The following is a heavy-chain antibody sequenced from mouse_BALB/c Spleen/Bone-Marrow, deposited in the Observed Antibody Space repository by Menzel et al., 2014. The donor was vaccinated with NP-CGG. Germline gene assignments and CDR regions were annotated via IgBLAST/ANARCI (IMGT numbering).Heavy chain of an antibody. CDR1: GYTFTNYW. J-gene: IGHJ4*01. D-gene: IGHD2-4*01. Sequence: QVQLKESGAELVRPGTSVKISCKASGYTFTNYWLGWVKQRPGHGLEWIGDIYPGGGYTDYNEKFKGKATLTADTSSSTAYMQLSSLTSEDSAVYFCARDMITTRAMDYWGQGTSVTVSS. CDR2: IYPGGGYT. V-gene: IGHV1-63*02. CDR3: ARDMITTRAMDY.